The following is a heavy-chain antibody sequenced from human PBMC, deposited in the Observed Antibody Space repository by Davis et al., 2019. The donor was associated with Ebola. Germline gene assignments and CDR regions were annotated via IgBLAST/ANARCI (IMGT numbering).Heavy chain of an antibody. CDR3: ARSLMTTEYYFDY. CDR1: GFSLSTRGMR. Sequence: SGPTLVKPTQTLTLTCTFSGFSLSTRGMRVSWIRQPPGKALEWLARIDWDDDKYYSTSLKTRLTISKDTSKNQVFLTMTNMNPVDTATYYCARSLMTTEYYFDYWGQGTLVTVSS. J-gene: IGHJ4*02. CDR2: IDWDDDK. V-gene: IGHV2-70*04. D-gene: IGHD4-17*01.